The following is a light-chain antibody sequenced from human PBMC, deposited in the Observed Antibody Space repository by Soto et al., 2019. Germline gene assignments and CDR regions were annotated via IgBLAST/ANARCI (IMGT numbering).Light chain of an antibody. J-gene: IGKJ1*01. Sequence: DIQMTQSPSTLSASVGDRVTITCRASQSISSWLAWYQQKPGRAPKLLIYKASSLQSGVPSRFSGSGSGTEFTLTISSLQPDDFETYYCHQYKSNSRTLGQGTKVDIK. CDR2: KAS. V-gene: IGKV1-5*03. CDR3: HQYKSNSRT. CDR1: QSISSW.